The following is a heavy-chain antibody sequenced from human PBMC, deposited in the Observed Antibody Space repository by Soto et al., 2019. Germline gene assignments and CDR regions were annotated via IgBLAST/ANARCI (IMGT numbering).Heavy chain of an antibody. V-gene: IGHV1-18*01. CDR2: ISAYNGNT. CDR1: GYTFTSYC. CDR3: ARVDIVVVGVAFDI. D-gene: IGHD2-15*01. J-gene: IGHJ3*02. Sequence: ASVKVSCKASGYTFTSYCISWVRQAPGQGLEWMGWISAYNGNTNYAQKLQGRVTMTTDTSTSTAYMELRSLRSDDTAVYYCARVDIVVVGVAFDIWGQGTMVTVSS.